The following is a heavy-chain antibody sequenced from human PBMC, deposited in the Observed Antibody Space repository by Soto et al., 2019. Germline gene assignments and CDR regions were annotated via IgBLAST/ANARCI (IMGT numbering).Heavy chain of an antibody. CDR2: IYYSGST. J-gene: IGHJ4*02. CDR3: ARGRVTVTTTILWKGFFDY. CDR1: GGSISSGDYY. Sequence: QVQLQESGPGLVKPSQTLSLTCTVSGGSISSGDYYWSWIRQPPGKGLEWIGYIYYSGSTYYNPSLKSRVTISVDTSKNQFSLKLSSVTAADTAVYYCARGRVTVTTTILWKGFFDYWGQGTLVTVSS. V-gene: IGHV4-30-4*01. D-gene: IGHD4-17*01.